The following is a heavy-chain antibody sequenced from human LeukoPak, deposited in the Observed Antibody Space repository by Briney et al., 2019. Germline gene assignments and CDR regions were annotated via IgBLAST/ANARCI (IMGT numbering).Heavy chain of an antibody. CDR3: ARATTYDILTGYFDY. CDR2: ISSGRDIM. Sequence: GGSLRLSCAASGFTFSDYYVSWIRQAPGKGLRWVSYISSGRDIMHYADSVKGRFTSSRDNAKNSLYLQMNSLRAEDTAVYYCARATTYDILTGYFDYWGQGTLVTVSS. V-gene: IGHV3-11*04. D-gene: IGHD3-9*01. CDR1: GFTFSDYY. J-gene: IGHJ4*02.